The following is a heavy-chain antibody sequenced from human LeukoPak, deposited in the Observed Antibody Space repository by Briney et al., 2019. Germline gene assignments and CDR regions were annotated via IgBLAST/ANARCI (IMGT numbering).Heavy chain of an antibody. V-gene: IGHV3-7*01. CDR1: GFTFSSYW. Sequence: GGSLRLSCAASGFTFSSYWMSWVRQAPGKGLEWVANIKQDGSEKYYVDSVKGRFTISRDNAKNSLYLQMNSLRAEDTAVYYCAREFRIRAWKPLFGDYWGQGTLVTVSS. CDR2: IKQDGSEK. D-gene: IGHD3-16*01. CDR3: AREFRIRAWKPLFGDY. J-gene: IGHJ4*02.